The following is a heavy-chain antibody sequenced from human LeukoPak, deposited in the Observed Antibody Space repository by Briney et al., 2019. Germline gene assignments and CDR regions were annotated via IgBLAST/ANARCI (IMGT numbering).Heavy chain of an antibody. CDR3: TRWSSPNFDWPAADY. CDR1: RFTFGDYA. Sequence: GGSLRLSCTASRFTFGDYAMSWFRQAPGKGLEWVGFIRSKAYGGTTEYAASVKGRFTISRDDSKSIAYLQMNSLKTEDTAVYYCTRWSSPNFDWPAADYWGQGTLVTVSS. CDR2: IRSKAYGGTT. J-gene: IGHJ4*02. V-gene: IGHV3-49*03. D-gene: IGHD3-9*01.